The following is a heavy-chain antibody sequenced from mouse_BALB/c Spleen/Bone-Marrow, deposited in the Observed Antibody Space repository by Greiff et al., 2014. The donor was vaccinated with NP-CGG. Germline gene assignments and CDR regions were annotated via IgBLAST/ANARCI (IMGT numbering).Heavy chain of an antibody. V-gene: IGHV3-1*02. Sequence: VQLQQSGPDLVKPSQSLSLTCTVPGYSITSYYSWHWIRQFPGNKLEWMGYIHYSGITVYSPSLKSRISITRDTSNNQFFLQLNSVTTEDTATYYCARFAGTPYTMDYWGQGTSVTVSS. D-gene: IGHD4-1*01. CDR3: ARFAGTPYTMDY. J-gene: IGHJ4*01. CDR1: GYSITSYYS. CDR2: IHYSGIT.